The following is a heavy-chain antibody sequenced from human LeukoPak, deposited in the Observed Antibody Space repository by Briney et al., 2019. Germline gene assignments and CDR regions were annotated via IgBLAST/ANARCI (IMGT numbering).Heavy chain of an antibody. CDR1: GGSISSSSYY. Sequence: PSETLSLTCSVSGGSISSSSYYWGWIRQPPGKGLEWIGSIYSSGNTYYTPSRKSRVTISVDTSKNQFSLRLYSVTAADTAVYYCATASYFGSGSYGYFDYWGQGTLVTVSS. CDR3: ATASYFGSGSYGYFDY. V-gene: IGHV4-39*01. D-gene: IGHD3-10*01. CDR2: IYSSGNT. J-gene: IGHJ4*02.